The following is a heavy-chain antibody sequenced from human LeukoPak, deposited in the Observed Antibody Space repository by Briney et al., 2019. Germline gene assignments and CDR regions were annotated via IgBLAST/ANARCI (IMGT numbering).Heavy chain of an antibody. Sequence: SQTLSLTCTVSGGSISSGDYYWSWIRQPPGKGLEWIGYIYYSGSTYYNPSLKSRVTISVDTSKNQFSLKLRSVTAADTAVYYCARGGYSYINYFDYWGQGTLVTVSS. CDR2: IYYSGST. CDR1: GGSISSGDYY. J-gene: IGHJ4*02. V-gene: IGHV4-30-4*08. CDR3: ARGGYSYINYFDY. D-gene: IGHD5-18*01.